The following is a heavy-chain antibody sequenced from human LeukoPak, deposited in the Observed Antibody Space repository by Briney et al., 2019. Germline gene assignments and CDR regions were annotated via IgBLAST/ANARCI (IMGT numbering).Heavy chain of an antibody. D-gene: IGHD4-23*01. CDR2: IRSKTYGGTT. CDR1: GFTFCDHA. J-gene: IGHJ4*02. V-gene: IGHV3-49*04. CDR3: TRAVAHLDY. Sequence: GGSLRLSCTASGFTFCDHAMSWVRQAPGKGLGWVGFIRSKTYGGTTEYAASVKGRFTISRDDSKSIAYLQMNSLKTEDTAVYYCTRAVAHLDYCGQGTLGTVSS.